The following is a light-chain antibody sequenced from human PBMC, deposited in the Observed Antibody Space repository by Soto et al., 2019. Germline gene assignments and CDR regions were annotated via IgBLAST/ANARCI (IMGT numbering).Light chain of an antibody. CDR2: KTS. Sequence: DLQMTHSPSSLSSCVGNRVTITCLASQSISTYLNWYQKKPGKAPNLLIYKTSNLDSGVPSRFSGSGSGTEFTLTISGLQPDDFATYYCQQFHLYSTFGQGTKVDI. J-gene: IGKJ1*01. V-gene: IGKV1-5*03. CDR3: QQFHLYST. CDR1: QSISTY.